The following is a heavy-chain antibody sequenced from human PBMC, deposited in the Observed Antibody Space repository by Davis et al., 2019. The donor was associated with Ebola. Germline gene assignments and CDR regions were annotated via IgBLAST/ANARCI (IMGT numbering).Heavy chain of an antibody. CDR3: AKSGLSFGVVKYQYGMDV. J-gene: IGHJ6*04. D-gene: IGHD3-3*01. V-gene: IGHV3-21*04. CDR2: ISSSSSYI. CDR1: GFTFSSYS. Sequence: GESLKISCAASGFTFSSYSMNWVRQAPGKGLEWVSSISSSSSYIYYADSVKGRFTISRDNSKNTLHLQMNSLRAEDTAVYYCAKSGLSFGVVKYQYGMDVWGKGTTVTVSS.